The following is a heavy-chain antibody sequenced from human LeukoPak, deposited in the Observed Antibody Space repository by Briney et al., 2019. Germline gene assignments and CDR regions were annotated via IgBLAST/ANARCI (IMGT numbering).Heavy chain of an antibody. D-gene: IGHD4-23*01. CDR3: ARHSYYGGNSFSEYFQY. Sequence: PSQTLSLTCTVSGGSISSGGYYWTWIRQHPGKGLEWIGYIYYSGTTYYNPSLESRVTISVDTSKNQFSLKLSSVTAADTAVYYCARHSYYGGNSFSEYFQYWGQGTLVTVSS. V-gene: IGHV4-31*03. CDR1: GGSISSGGYY. CDR2: IYYSGTT. J-gene: IGHJ1*01.